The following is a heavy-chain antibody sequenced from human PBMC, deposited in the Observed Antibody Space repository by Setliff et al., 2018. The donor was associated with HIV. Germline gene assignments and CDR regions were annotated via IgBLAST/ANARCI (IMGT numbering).Heavy chain of an antibody. D-gene: IGHD6-13*01. J-gene: IGHJ4*02. CDR3: ARHLIPGDPRYSSSWYY. CDR1: GYNFDSHW. CDR2: IYPGDSDT. V-gene: IGHV5-51*01. Sequence: GESLKISCKGSGYNFDSHWIAWVRQMPGKGLEWTGIIYPGDSDTRYSPSFQGQVTLSADKSISTAYLQWSSLKASDTAMYYCARHLIPGDPRYSSSWYYWGQGTLVTVSS.